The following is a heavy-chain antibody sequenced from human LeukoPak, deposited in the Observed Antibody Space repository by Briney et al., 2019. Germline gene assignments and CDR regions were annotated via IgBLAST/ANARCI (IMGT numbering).Heavy chain of an antibody. Sequence: PSETLSLTCTVSGGSISSTSYYWGWIRQPPGKGLEWIGSIYYSGSTYYNPSLKSRVTISVDTSKNQFPLKVSSVTAADTAVYYCATHSGYSYGLSDYWGQGTLVTVSS. V-gene: IGHV4-39*01. CDR3: ATHSGYSYGLSDY. CDR1: GGSISSTSYY. J-gene: IGHJ4*02. CDR2: IYYSGST. D-gene: IGHD5-18*01.